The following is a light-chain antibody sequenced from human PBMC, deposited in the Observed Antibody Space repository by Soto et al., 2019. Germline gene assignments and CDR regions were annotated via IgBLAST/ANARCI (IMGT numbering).Light chain of an antibody. J-gene: IGKJ1*01. Sequence: DIQMTQSPSTLSASVGDRVTITCRASQSINIWLAWYQQKPGRAPKLLIYKASTLESGVPSRFSGSGSGTEFTLTISSLQPDDFVTYYCQQYNDYWTFGQGTKVEIK. CDR1: QSINIW. CDR3: QQYNDYWT. CDR2: KAS. V-gene: IGKV1-5*03.